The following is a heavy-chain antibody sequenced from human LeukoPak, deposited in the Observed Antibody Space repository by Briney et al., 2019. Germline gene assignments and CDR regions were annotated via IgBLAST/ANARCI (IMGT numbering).Heavy chain of an antibody. CDR3: ARRGEAMDPFDY. CDR1: GYSFTSYW. Sequence: GESLKISCEDSGYSFTSYWIGWVRQMPGKGLEWRGIIYPGDSDTRYSPSFQGQVTISADKSINTDYLQWSSLKASDTAIYYCARRGEAMDPFDYWGQGTLVTVSS. J-gene: IGHJ4*02. CDR2: IYPGDSDT. V-gene: IGHV5-51*01. D-gene: IGHD5-18*01.